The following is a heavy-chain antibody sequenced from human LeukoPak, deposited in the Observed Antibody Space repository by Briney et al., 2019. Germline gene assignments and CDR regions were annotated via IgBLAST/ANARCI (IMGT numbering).Heavy chain of an antibody. Sequence: PGRSLRLSCAASGFAFNTYAMHWVRQAPGKGLEWVAVVSHDGSNKYYTESVKGRFTVSRDNSKNTLFLQMNSLRPEDTAVYYCATIFGGRGQGTLLTVSS. CDR1: GFAFNTYA. D-gene: IGHD3-3*02. J-gene: IGHJ4*02. CDR2: VSHDGSNK. V-gene: IGHV3-30-3*01. CDR3: ATIFGG.